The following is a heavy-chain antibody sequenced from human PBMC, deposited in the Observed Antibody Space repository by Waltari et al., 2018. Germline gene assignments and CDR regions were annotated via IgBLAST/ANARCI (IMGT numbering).Heavy chain of an antibody. J-gene: IGHJ5*02. Sequence: QVQLQESGPGLVKPSQTLSLTCTVSGGSISSGGYYWSWIRQPAGKGLEWIGRIYASGGTNYNPSLKSRVTISVDTSNNQFALKLSSVTAADTAVYYCARCSRSGWYESFDPWGQGTLVTVSS. CDR1: GGSISSGGYY. D-gene: IGHD6-19*01. CDR3: ARCSRSGWYESFDP. V-gene: IGHV4-61*02. CDR2: IYASGGT.